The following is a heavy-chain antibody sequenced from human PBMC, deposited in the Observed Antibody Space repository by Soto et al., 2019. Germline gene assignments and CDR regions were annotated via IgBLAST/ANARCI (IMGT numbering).Heavy chain of an antibody. V-gene: IGHV1-69*13. J-gene: IGHJ5*02. CDR2: IIPIFGTA. D-gene: IGHD2-15*01. CDR3: AESPNVVVVAATPTYNWFDP. CDR1: GGTFSSYA. Sequence: SVKVSCKASGGTFSSYAISWVRQAPGQGLEWMGGIIPIFGTANYAQKFQGRVTITADESTSTAYMELSSLRSEDTAVYYCAESPNVVVVAATPTYNWFDPWGQGTLVTVS.